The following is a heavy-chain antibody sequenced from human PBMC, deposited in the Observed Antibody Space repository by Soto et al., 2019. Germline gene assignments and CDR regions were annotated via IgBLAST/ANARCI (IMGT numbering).Heavy chain of an antibody. V-gene: IGHV1-18*01. CDR2: ISAYNGNT. CDR3: ARVRVTTTQGYYFDY. D-gene: IGHD4-17*01. Sequence: ASVKVSCKASGYTFTSYGISWVRQAPGQGLEWMGWISAYNGNTNYAQKLQGRVTMTTDTSTSTAYMELRSLRSDDTAVYYCARVRVTTTQGYYFDYWGQGTLVTSPQ. J-gene: IGHJ4*02. CDR1: GYTFTSYG.